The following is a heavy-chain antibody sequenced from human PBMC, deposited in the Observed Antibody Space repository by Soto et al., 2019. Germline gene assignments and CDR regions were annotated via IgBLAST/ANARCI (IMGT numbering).Heavy chain of an antibody. V-gene: IGHV3-30*18. CDR2: ISYDGSNK. J-gene: IGHJ6*02. CDR3: AKQRVATIPPYYYYGMDV. D-gene: IGHD5-12*01. CDR1: GFTFSSYG. Sequence: PGGSLRLSCAASGFTFSSYGMHWVRQAPGKGLEWVAVISYDGSNKYYADSVKGRFTIPRDNSKNTLYLQMNSLRAEDTAVYYCAKQRVATIPPYYYYGMDVWGQGTTVTVSS.